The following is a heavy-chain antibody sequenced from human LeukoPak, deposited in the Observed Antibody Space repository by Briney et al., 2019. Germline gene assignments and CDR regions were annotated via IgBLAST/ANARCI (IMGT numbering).Heavy chain of an antibody. D-gene: IGHD1-26*01. V-gene: IGHV3-74*01. CDR2: INSDGSST. J-gene: IGHJ4*02. CDR1: W. Sequence: WMXXXXXXXGKGLXWVSRINSDGSSTSYADSVKGRFTISRDNAKNTLYLQMNSLRAEDTAVYYCARVSPRVGATYYFDYWGQGTLVTVSS. CDR3: ARVSPRVGATYYFDY.